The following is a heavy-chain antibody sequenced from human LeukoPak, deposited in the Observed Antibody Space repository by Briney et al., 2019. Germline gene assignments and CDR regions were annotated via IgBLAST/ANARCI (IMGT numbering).Heavy chain of an antibody. Sequence: SETLSLTCAVYGGSFSGYYWSWIRQPPGKGLGWIGEINHSGSTNYNPSLKSRVTISVDTSKNQFSLKLSSVTAADTAVYYCARLPVAGTSPTYWGQGTLVTVSS. CDR1: GGSFSGYY. J-gene: IGHJ4*02. CDR3: ARLPVAGTSPTY. CDR2: INHSGST. V-gene: IGHV4-34*01. D-gene: IGHD6-19*01.